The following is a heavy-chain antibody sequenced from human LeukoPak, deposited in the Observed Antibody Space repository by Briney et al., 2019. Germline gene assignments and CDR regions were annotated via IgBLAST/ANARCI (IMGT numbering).Heavy chain of an antibody. CDR1: GVSISSYY. Sequence: SETLSLTCTVSGVSISSYYWSWIRQPPGEALEWIGHMYSSGSTNYNPSLRSRVTISVDTSKRQFSLKLTSVTAADTTIYYCALVSYYEASGYPSHFYCFDYWGQGSLVTVSS. CDR3: ALVSYYEASGYPSHFYCFDY. D-gene: IGHD3-22*01. V-gene: IGHV4-59*01. CDR2: MYSSGST. J-gene: IGHJ4*02.